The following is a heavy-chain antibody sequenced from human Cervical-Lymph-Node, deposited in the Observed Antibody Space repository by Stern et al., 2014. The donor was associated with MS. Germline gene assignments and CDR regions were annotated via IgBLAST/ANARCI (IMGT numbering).Heavy chain of an antibody. J-gene: IGHJ6*02. CDR1: GGSISSDNYY. Sequence: QVQLVQSGPGLVKPSQTLSLTCTVSGGSISSDNYYWTWIRQHPGKGLEWIGHIYSSGNTYYNPSLKSRVSITVDTSQNLFSLRLSSETAADTAVYYCARDHFTTSLDVWGHGTTVTVS. V-gene: IGHV4-31*03. D-gene: IGHD2-2*01. CDR3: ARDHFTTSLDV. CDR2: IYSSGNT.